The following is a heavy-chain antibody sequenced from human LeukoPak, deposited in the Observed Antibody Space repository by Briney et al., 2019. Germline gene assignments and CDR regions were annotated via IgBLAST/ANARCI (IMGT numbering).Heavy chain of an antibody. J-gene: IGHJ4*02. D-gene: IGHD4-17*01. V-gene: IGHV3-53*01. CDR1: GFTVSSNY. Sequence: GGSLRLSCAASGFTVSSNYMSWVRQAPGKGLEWVSVIYSGGSTYYADSVKGRFTISRDNSKNTLYLQMNSLRAEDTAVYYCAKTVTKSYFGYWGQGTLVTVSS. CDR3: AKTVTKSYFGY. CDR2: IYSGGST.